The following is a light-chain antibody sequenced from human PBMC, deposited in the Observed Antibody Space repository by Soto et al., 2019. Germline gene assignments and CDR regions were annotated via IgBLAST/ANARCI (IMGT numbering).Light chain of an antibody. CDR2: GAS. CDR1: QAVGYN. V-gene: IGKV3-15*01. CDR3: QQYNSWPLT. Sequence: EVVMTQSPATLYVSPGERVTLSCRASQAVGYNLAWYQHKPGQAPRLLIYGASTRVTGIPTRFSGSGSGTECTLTISSLQSEDFAVYYCQQYNSWPLTFGGGTKVEIK. J-gene: IGKJ4*01.